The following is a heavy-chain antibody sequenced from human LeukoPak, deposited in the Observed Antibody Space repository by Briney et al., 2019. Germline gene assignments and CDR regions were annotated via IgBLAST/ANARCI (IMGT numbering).Heavy chain of an antibody. CDR3: ARDVYSIAAAGTFDY. CDR2: ISAYTGNT. D-gene: IGHD6-13*01. Sequence: ASVKVSCKASGYTFTSYGFSWVRQAPGQGLEWMGWISAYTGNTNYAQNLQGRVTITTDTSTSTAYMELRSLRSDDTAVYYCARDVYSIAAAGTFDYWGQGTLVTVSS. J-gene: IGHJ4*02. CDR1: GYTFTSYG. V-gene: IGHV1-18*01.